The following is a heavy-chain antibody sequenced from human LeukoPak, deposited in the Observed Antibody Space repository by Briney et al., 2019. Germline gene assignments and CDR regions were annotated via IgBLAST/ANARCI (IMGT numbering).Heavy chain of an antibody. CDR1: GYTFTSYD. CDR3: ARSPRDEGYCSGGSCYGDLDY. Sequence: ASVKVSCKASGYTFTSYDINWVRQATGQGLEWMGWMSPNSGNTGYAQKFQGRVTMTRNTSISTAYMELSSLRSEDTAVYYCARSPRDEGYCSGGSCYGDLDYWGQGTLVTVSS. J-gene: IGHJ4*02. V-gene: IGHV1-8*01. CDR2: MSPNSGNT. D-gene: IGHD2-15*01.